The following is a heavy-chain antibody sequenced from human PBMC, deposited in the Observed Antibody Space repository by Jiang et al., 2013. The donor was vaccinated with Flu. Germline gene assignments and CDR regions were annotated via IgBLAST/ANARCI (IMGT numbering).Heavy chain of an antibody. V-gene: IGHV4-34*01. D-gene: IGHD5-18*01. CDR2: ITHSGST. CDR1: AGSFSGYY. CDR3: ATYSYGYSLDY. J-gene: IGHJ4*02. Sequence: ARLLKPSETLSLTCAVYAGSFSGYYWSWIRQPPGKGLEWIGEITHSGSTNYNPSLKSRVTISEDTSKNQVSLTLSSVTAADTAVYYCATYSYGYSLDYWGQGTLVTVSS.